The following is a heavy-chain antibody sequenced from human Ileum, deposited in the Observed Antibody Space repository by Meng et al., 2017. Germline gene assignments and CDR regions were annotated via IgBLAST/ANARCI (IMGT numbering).Heavy chain of an antibody. V-gene: IGHV1-3*01. J-gene: IGHJ4*02. D-gene: IGHD1-1*01. Sequence: QVQLVQDEPEVKKPVALVKLSCKASVYTLNTYAKHWVRQAPGQGLEWMGWINVDNGDTRYSQKFQGRLTITRDTSASIAYLELSSLTSEDTAVYYCARNTVGTTTLDYWGQGTLVTVSS. CDR1: VYTLNTYA. CDR2: INVDNGDT. CDR3: ARNTVGTTTLDY.